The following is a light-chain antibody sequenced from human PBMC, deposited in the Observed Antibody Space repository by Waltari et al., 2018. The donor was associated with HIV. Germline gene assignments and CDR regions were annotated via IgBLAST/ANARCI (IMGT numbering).Light chain of an antibody. J-gene: IGLJ2*01. V-gene: IGLV2-14*01. Sequence: QSALTQPASVSGSPGQSITISCTGTSSDVGGYNYVSWYQQHPSKAPKRMIYGVSNRPAGVSKRVSGSKSGNTASLTISGLQAEDEADYYCSSYTSSSTYVVFGGGTKLTVL. CDR1: SSDVGGYNY. CDR3: SSYTSSSTYVV. CDR2: GVS.